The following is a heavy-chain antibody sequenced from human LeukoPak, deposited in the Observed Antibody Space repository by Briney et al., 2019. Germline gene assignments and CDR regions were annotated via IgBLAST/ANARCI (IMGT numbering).Heavy chain of an antibody. Sequence: GRSLRLSCASSGFSFSTFGFHWVRQAPGKGLEWVAIISYDGRDTNYADSVMGRFTISRDNSKNTLYLQLNSLGAEDTAVYYCVRENSRNAFDIWGQGTMVTVSS. V-gene: IGHV3-33*05. CDR3: VRENSRNAFDI. D-gene: IGHD2/OR15-2a*01. CDR2: ISYDGRDT. J-gene: IGHJ3*02. CDR1: GFSFSTFG.